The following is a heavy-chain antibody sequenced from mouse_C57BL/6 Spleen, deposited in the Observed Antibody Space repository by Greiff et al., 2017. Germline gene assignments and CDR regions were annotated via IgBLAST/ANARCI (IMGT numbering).Heavy chain of an antibody. CDR1: GFSFTSYG. V-gene: IGHV2-2*01. CDR2: IWSGGST. J-gene: IGHJ1*03. Sequence: VKLQESGPGLVQPSQSLSITCTVSGFSFTSYGVHWVRQSPGKGLEWLGVIWSGGSTDYNAAFISRLSISKDNSKSNVFFKMNSLQADDAAIYYCARNPYYYGSSFHWYFDVWGTGTTVTVSS. D-gene: IGHD1-1*01. CDR3: ARNPYYYGSSFHWYFDV.